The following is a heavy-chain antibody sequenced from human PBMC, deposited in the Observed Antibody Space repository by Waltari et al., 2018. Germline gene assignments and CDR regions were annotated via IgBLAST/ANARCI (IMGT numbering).Heavy chain of an antibody. J-gene: IGHJ3*01. D-gene: IGHD3-10*01. CDR3: ATALGDNTSASRPFHL. CDR1: GYTFSDYS. CDR2: VDPEDGQA. V-gene: IGHV1-69-2*01. Sequence: EVQLRQSGAELRKPGNPLKVSCKASGYTFSDYSIHWVQQAPGKGLQWVGLVDPEDGQAIYAEKFQGRVTITADTSTDTAYLELSSLTSEDTAVFYCATALGDNTSASRPFHLWGQGTVITVSS.